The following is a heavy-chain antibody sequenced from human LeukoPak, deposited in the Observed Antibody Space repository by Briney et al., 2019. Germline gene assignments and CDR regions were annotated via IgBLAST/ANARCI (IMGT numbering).Heavy chain of an antibody. V-gene: IGHV3-30*02. CDR1: GFTFSSYG. CDR2: IRYDGSNK. Sequence: GGSLRLSCAASGFTFSSYGMHWVRQAPGKGLEWVAFIRYDGSNKYYADSVKGRFTISRDNSKNTLYLQMNSLRAEDTAVYYCARGLGGSSFLLTNWFDPWGQGTLVTVSS. CDR3: ARGLGGSSFLLTNWFDP. J-gene: IGHJ5*02. D-gene: IGHD6-13*01.